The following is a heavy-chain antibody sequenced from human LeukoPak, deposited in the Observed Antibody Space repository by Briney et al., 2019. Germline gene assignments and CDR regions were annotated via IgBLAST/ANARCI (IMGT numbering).Heavy chain of an antibody. CDR3: ARDLRSYGFREDDAFDI. CDR2: ISSSSSYI. CDR1: GFTFSGYS. D-gene: IGHD5-18*01. Sequence: GGSLRLSCAASGFTFSGYSMNWVRQAPGKGLEWVSSISSSSSYIYYADSVKGRFTISRDNAKNSLYLQMNSLRAEDTAVYYCARDLRSYGFREDDAFDIWGQGTMVTVSS. V-gene: IGHV3-21*01. J-gene: IGHJ3*02.